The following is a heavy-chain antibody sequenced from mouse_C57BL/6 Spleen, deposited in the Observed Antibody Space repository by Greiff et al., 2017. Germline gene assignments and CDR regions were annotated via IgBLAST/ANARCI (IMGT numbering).Heavy chain of an antibody. Sequence: EVQVVESGGGLVKPGGSLKLSCAASGFTFSSYAMSWVRQTPEKRLEWVATISDGGSYTYYPDNVKGRFTISRDNAKNNLYLQMSHLKSEDTAMYYCARGEDGYYVWFAYWGQGTLVTVSA. J-gene: IGHJ3*01. CDR2: ISDGGSYT. V-gene: IGHV5-4*01. D-gene: IGHD2-3*01. CDR3: ARGEDGYYVWFAY. CDR1: GFTFSSYA.